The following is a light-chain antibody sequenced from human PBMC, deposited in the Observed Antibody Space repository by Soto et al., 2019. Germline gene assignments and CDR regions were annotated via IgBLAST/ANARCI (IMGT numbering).Light chain of an antibody. CDR1: THDIGVYDF. J-gene: IGLJ1*01. CDR2: EVV. Sequence: QSALTQPPSASGSPGQSVTISCTGTTHDIGVYDFVSWYQHHPGQAPRLIIYEVVQRPSGVPDRFSGSKSGNTASLTVSGLQAADEADYFCKSYAGSNTYVFGSGTKVTVL. V-gene: IGLV2-8*01. CDR3: KSYAGSNTYV.